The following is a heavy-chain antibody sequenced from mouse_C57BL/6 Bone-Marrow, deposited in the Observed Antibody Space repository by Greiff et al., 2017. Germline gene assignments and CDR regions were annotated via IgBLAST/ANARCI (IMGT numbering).Heavy chain of an antibody. CDR2: IYPGNSDT. V-gene: IGHV1-5*01. Sequence: EVHLVESGTVLARPGASVKMSCKTSGYTFTSYWMHWVKQRPGQGLEWIGAIYPGNSDTSYNQKFKGKAKLTAVTSASTAYMELSSLTNEDSAVYYCTKVYYGNYPYYAMDYWGQGTSVTVSS. CDR1: GYTFTSYW. D-gene: IGHD2-1*01. J-gene: IGHJ4*01. CDR3: TKVYYGNYPYYAMDY.